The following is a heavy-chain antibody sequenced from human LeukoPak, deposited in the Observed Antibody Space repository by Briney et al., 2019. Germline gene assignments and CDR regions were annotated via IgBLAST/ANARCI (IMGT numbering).Heavy chain of an antibody. D-gene: IGHD3-22*01. CDR3: AREMYYYDSSGYYHAFDI. V-gene: IGHV4-34*01. CDR1: GGSFSGYY. J-gene: IGHJ3*02. Sequence: SETLSLTCAVYGGSFSGYYWSWIRQPPGKGLEWIGEVNHSGSTNYNPSLKSRVTISVDTSKNQFSLKLSSVTAADTAVYYCAREMYYYDSSGYYHAFDIWGQGTMVTVSS. CDR2: VNHSGST.